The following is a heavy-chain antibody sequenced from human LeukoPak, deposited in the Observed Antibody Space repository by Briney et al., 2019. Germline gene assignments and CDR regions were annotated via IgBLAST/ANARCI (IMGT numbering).Heavy chain of an antibody. Sequence: GGSLRLSCAASGFTFSSYAMSWVRQAPGKGLEWVSAISGSGGTTYYADSVKGRFTISRDNSKNTLYLQMNSLRAEDTAVYYCARKTYYYDSGSYSKSYYFDYWGQGTLVTVSS. J-gene: IGHJ4*02. V-gene: IGHV3-23*01. CDR1: GFTFSSYA. CDR2: ISGSGGTT. CDR3: ARKTYYYDSGSYSKSYYFDY. D-gene: IGHD3-10*01.